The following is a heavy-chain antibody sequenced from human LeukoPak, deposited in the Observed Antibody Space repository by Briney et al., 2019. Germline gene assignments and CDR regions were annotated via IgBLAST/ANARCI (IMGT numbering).Heavy chain of an antibody. CDR1: GYTFTGYY. J-gene: IGHJ4*02. Sequence: ASVKVSCKASGYTFTGYYMHWVRQAPGQGLEWMGWINPNSGGTNYAQKFQGRVTMTRDMSTSTVYMELSSLRSEDTAVYYCARARKGIAAAGTLDYWGQGTLVTVS. V-gene: IGHV1-2*02. CDR2: INPNSGGT. CDR3: ARARKGIAAAGTLDY. D-gene: IGHD6-13*01.